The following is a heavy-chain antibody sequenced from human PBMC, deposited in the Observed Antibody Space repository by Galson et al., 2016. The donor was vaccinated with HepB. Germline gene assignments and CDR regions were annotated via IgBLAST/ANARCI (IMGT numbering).Heavy chain of an antibody. D-gene: IGHD3-10*01. CDR2: IDASNNYI. CDR3: ATDTMPSGRLGELSY. CDR1: GFTFNIYS. Sequence: SLRLSCAASGFTFNIYSMNWVRQAPGKGLEWVSFIDASNNYIYYADSVQGRFTISRDNAKNSLYLQMSSLRAEDTAVYYCATDTMPSGRLGELSYWGQGTLVTVSS. V-gene: IGHV3-21*01. J-gene: IGHJ4*02.